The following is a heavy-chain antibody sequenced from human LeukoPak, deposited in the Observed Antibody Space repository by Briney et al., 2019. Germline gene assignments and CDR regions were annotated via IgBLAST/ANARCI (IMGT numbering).Heavy chain of an antibody. Sequence: ETLSLTCAVYGGSFSGYYWSWVRQAPGKGLEWVSSISSSSRYINYADSVKGRFTISRDNAKNSLFLQMNSLRAEDTAVYYCASPPSVDSSSPYYFEYWGQGTLVTVSS. CDR3: ASPPSVDSSSPYYFEY. J-gene: IGHJ4*02. D-gene: IGHD6-6*01. CDR1: GGSFSGYY. V-gene: IGHV3-21*01. CDR2: ISSSSRYI.